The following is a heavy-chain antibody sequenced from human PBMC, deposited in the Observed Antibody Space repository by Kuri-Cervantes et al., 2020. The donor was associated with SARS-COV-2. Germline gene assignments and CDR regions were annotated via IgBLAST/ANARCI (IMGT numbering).Heavy chain of an antibody. CDR2: FIPMSGTS. Sequence: VKVSCKASGYTFTSYYMHWVRQAPGQGLEWMGGFIPMSGTSNYAQKFQGRLTISADEYTNTAYMELSGLRSEDTAVYYCARAVGNFDFWGQGTLVTVSS. D-gene: IGHD1-14*01. J-gene: IGHJ4*02. CDR3: ARAVGNFDF. CDR1: GYTFTSYY. V-gene: IGHV1-69*13.